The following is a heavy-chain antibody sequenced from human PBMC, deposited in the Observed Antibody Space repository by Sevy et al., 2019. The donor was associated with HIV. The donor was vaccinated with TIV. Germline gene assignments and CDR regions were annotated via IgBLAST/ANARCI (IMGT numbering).Heavy chain of an antibody. V-gene: IGHV3-7*01. J-gene: IGHJ6*02. CDR2: INEDGTEK. CDR1: GFTFSTYW. Sequence: GGSLRLSCAASGFTFSTYWMSWFRQAPGKGLEWVANINEDGTEKFYVDSVKGRFTMSRDNAKNSLYLEMNSLRAEDMAVYYCARDNATVRRSGLRYYYYGTDVWGQGTTVTVSS. D-gene: IGHD3-3*01. CDR3: ARDNATVRRSGLRYYYYGTDV.